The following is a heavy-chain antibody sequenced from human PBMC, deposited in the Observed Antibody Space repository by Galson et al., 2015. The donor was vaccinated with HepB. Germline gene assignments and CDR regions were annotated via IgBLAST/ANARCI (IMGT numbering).Heavy chain of an antibody. Sequence: SLRLSCAAPGFTFSSYWMHWVRQAPGKGLMCVSRISPDGSRYSYADSVKGRFTISRDNAKNTLYLQMNSLRAEDTAVYYRARAVRITGGLHFYGLDVWGQGTTVTVSS. CDR1: GFTFSSYW. V-gene: IGHV3-74*01. D-gene: IGHD1-14*01. CDR2: ISPDGSRY. J-gene: IGHJ6*02. CDR3: ARAVRITGGLHFYGLDV.